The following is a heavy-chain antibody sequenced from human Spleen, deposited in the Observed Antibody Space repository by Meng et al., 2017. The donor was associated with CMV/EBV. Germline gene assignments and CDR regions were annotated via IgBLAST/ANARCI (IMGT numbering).Heavy chain of an antibody. Sequence: ASVKVSCKASGGTFSSYAISWVRQAPGQGLEWMGWINPNSGGTKYAQKFQGRVTMTRDTSTSTVYMELSSLRSEDTAVYYCAREGGYCSSTSCYRSWFDPWGQGTLVTVSS. CDR1: GGTFSSYA. V-gene: IGHV1-8*02. CDR3: AREGGYCSSTSCYRSWFDP. D-gene: IGHD2-2*02. CDR2: INPNSGGT. J-gene: IGHJ5*02.